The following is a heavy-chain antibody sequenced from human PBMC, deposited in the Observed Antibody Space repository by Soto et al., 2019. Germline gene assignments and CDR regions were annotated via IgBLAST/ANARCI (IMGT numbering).Heavy chain of an antibody. CDR1: GGSVSSGSYY. CDR2: IYYSGST. D-gene: IGHD3-10*01. J-gene: IGHJ5*02. CDR3: ARLMAENWLDP. V-gene: IGHV4-61*01. Sequence: PSETLSLTCTVSGGSVSSGSYYWSWIRQPPGKGLEWIGYIYYSGSTNYNPSLKSRVTISVDTSKNQFSLKLSSVTAADTAVYYCARLMAENWLDPWGQGTGVTAPQ.